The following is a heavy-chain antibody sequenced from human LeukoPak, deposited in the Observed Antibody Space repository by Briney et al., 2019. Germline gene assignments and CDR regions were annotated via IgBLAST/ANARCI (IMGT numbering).Heavy chain of an antibody. CDR1: GDSVSSNSAA. CDR2: TYYRSKWYN. Sequence: SQTLSLTCAISGDSVSSNSAAWNWLRQSPSRGLEWLGRTYYRSKWYNDYAVSVKSRITINPDTSKNQFSLQLNSVTPEDTAVYYCASSMIRGVMGRNWFDPWGQGTLVTVSS. CDR3: ASSMIRGVMGRNWFDP. V-gene: IGHV6-1*01. D-gene: IGHD3-10*01. J-gene: IGHJ5*02.